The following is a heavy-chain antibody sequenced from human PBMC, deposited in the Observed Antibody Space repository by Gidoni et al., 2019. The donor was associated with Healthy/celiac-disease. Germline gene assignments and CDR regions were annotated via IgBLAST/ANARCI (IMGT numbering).Heavy chain of an antibody. Sequence: EVQLLESVGGLVQPGGSLRLSCAASGFTFSSYAMSWVRQAPGKGREGVSAISGSGGSTYYADSVKGRFTISRDNSKNTLYRKMNSLRAEDTAVYYCAKDLTLYGDYAHYWGQGTLVTVSS. CDR3: AKDLTLYGDYAHY. V-gene: IGHV3-23*01. CDR2: ISGSGGST. J-gene: IGHJ4*02. CDR1: GFTFSSYA. D-gene: IGHD4-17*01.